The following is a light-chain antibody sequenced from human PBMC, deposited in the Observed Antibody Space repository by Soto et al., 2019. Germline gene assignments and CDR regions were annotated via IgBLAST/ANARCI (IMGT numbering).Light chain of an antibody. CDR2: EVS. V-gene: IGLV2-14*01. CDR1: SSDVGGYNH. J-gene: IGLJ1*01. CDR3: TSYTTSISFV. Sequence: LTQPASVSGSPGQSLTVSCTGTSSDVGGYNHVSWYQQHPGKAPKLLIFEVSNRPSGVSDRFSGSKSGNTASLTISGLQAEDEADYYCTSYTTSISFVFGTRTKVTVL.